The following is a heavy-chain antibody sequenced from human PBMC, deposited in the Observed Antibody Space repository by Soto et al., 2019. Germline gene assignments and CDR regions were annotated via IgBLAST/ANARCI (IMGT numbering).Heavy chain of an antibody. CDR2: ISYDGSNK. J-gene: IGHJ4*02. Sequence: QVQLVESGGGVVQPGRSLRLSCAASGFTFSSYAMHWVRQAPGKGLEWVAVISYDGSNKYYADSVKGRFTISRDNSKNTLYLQMNSLRAEDTAVYYCARDNGYSYGFNDYWGPGSLVTDSS. V-gene: IGHV3-30-3*01. D-gene: IGHD5-18*01. CDR3: ARDNGYSYGFNDY. CDR1: GFTFSSYA.